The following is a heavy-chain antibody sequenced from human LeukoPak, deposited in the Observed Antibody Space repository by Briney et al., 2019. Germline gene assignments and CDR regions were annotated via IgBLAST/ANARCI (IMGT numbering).Heavy chain of an antibody. CDR1: SGSISGYY. D-gene: IGHD3-16*01. V-gene: IGHV4-34*01. Sequence: SETLSLTCAVYSGSISGYYWSWICQPPGKGLEWIGEINHSGSTNYNPSLKSRITISVDTSKNQFSLKLSSVTAADTAVYYCARGRGEPRTGYFDYWGQGTLVTVSS. J-gene: IGHJ4*02. CDR2: INHSGST. CDR3: ARGRGEPRTGYFDY.